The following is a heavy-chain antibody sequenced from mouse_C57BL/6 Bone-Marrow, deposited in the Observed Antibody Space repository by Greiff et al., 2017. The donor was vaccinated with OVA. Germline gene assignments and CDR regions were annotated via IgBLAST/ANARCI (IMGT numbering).Heavy chain of an antibody. CDR3: ARTDLWLRRPFAY. Sequence: VQLQQPGTELVKPGASVKLSCKASGYTFTSYWMHWVKQRPGQGLEWIGNINPSNGGTNYNEKFKSKATLTVDKSSSTAYMQLSSLTSEDSAVYYCARTDLWLRRPFAYWGQGTLVTVSA. V-gene: IGHV1-53*01. J-gene: IGHJ3*01. D-gene: IGHD2-2*01. CDR2: INPSNGGT. CDR1: GYTFTSYW.